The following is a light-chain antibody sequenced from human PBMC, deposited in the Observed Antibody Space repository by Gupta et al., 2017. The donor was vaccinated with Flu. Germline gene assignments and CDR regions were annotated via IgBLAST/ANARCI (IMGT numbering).Light chain of an antibody. J-gene: IGKJ2*01. V-gene: IGKV3-20*01. CDR3: QHYGSSPYT. Sequence: RATLSCRASQSVSSSYLAWYQQKPGHATRLLIYGASSRATGIPDRFSGSGSGTDFTLTISRLEPEDLAMYYCQHYGSSPYTFGQGTKLEIK. CDR1: QSVSSSY. CDR2: GAS.